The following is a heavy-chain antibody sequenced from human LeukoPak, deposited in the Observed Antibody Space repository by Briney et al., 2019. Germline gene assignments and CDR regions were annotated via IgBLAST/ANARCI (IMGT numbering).Heavy chain of an antibody. J-gene: IGHJ4*02. Sequence: GGSLRLSCAASGFTFSSYGMHWVRQAPGKGLEWVAFIRYDGSNKYYADSVKGRFTISRDNSKNTLYLQMNSLRAEDTAVYYCAKGSPSVAGSFDYWGQGTLVTVSS. CDR1: GFTFSSYG. D-gene: IGHD6-19*01. V-gene: IGHV3-30*02. CDR3: AKGSPSVAGSFDY. CDR2: IRYDGSNK.